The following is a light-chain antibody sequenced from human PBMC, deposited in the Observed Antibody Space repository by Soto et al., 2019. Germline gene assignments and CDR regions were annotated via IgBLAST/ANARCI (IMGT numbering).Light chain of an antibody. V-gene: IGKV3-20*01. CDR2: GAS. CDR1: QSVSSSY. CDR3: QQYGSSPPT. J-gene: IGKJ5*01. Sequence: EIVLTQSPGTLSLSPGERATLSCRASQSVSSSYLAWYQQKPGQAPRLLIYGASSRATGIPDRFSGSGSGTYFTFTISRLEPEDFAVYYCQQYGSSPPTFGQGTRLEIK.